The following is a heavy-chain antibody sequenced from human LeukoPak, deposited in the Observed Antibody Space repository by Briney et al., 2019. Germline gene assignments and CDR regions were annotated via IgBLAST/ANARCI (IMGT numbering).Heavy chain of an antibody. CDR3: ARGPDSSGYYYGHWYFDL. V-gene: IGHV4-31*03. Sequence: SETLSLTCTVSGGSISSGGYYWSWIRQHPGKGLEWIGYIYYSGSTYYNPSLKSRVTISVDTSKNQFSLKLSSVTAADTAVYYCARGPDSSGYYYGHWYFDLWGRGTLVTVSS. CDR1: GGSISSGGYY. D-gene: IGHD3-22*01. J-gene: IGHJ2*01. CDR2: IYYSGST.